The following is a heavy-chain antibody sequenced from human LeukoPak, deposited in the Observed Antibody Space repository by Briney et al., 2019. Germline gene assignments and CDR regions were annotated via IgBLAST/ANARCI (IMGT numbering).Heavy chain of an antibody. D-gene: IGHD6-13*01. CDR2: INPNSGGT. CDR1: GYTFTGYY. V-gene: IGHV1-2*02. CDR3: ARDGGGLIAAGTTGNWFDP. J-gene: IGHJ5*02. Sequence: VASVKVSCKASGYTFTGYYMHWVRQAPGQGLEWMGWINPNSGGTNYAQKSQGRVTMTGDTSISTAYMELSRLRSDDTAVYYCARDGGGLIAAGTTGNWFDPWGQGTLVTVSS.